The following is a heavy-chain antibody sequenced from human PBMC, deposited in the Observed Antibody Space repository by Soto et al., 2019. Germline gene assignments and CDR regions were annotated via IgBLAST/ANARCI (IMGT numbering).Heavy chain of an antibody. CDR1: GGSISSGGYY. J-gene: IGHJ4*02. Sequence: PSETLSLTCTVSGGSISSGGYYWSWIRQHPGKGLEWIGYIYYSGSTYYNPSLKSRVTISVDTSKNQFSLYLQMNSLRAEDTAVYYCARALYWGQGTLVTVSS. CDR2: IYYSGST. V-gene: IGHV4-31*03. CDR3: ARALY.